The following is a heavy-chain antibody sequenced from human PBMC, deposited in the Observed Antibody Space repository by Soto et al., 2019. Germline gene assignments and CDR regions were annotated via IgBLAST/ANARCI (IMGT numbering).Heavy chain of an antibody. CDR2: IRFDGSNI. Sequence: QVQMVESGGGVVQPGGSLRLSCAVSESIFRGYGMHWVRQAPGKGLEWVAIIRFDGSNIHYADYVMGRFTISRDNSKNMLYLEMNNLRVEDTAVYYCARDGVGVTTFWAFLDYWGQGTLVTVSA. CDR1: ESIFRGYG. V-gene: IGHV3-33*01. CDR3: ARDGVGVTTFWAFLDY. J-gene: IGHJ4*02. D-gene: IGHD3-10*02.